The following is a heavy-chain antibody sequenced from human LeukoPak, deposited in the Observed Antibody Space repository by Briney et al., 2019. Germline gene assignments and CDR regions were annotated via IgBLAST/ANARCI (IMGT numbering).Heavy chain of an antibody. V-gene: IGHV3-30*18. Sequence: GGSLRLSCAASGFTFSSYGMHWVRQAPGKGLEWVAVISYDGSNKYYADSVKGRFTISRDNFKNTLYLQMNGLRAEDTAVYYCAKDGHRFWTTVTHSDYWGQGTLVTVSS. CDR2: ISYDGSNK. J-gene: IGHJ4*02. CDR1: GFTFSSYG. D-gene: IGHD4-11*01. CDR3: AKDGHRFWTTVTHSDY.